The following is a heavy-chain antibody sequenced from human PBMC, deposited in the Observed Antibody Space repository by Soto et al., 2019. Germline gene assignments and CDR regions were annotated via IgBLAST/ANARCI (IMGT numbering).Heavy chain of an antibody. CDR3: ARALGVVPAAIRYNWFDP. D-gene: IGHD2-2*02. CDR2: IIPIFGTA. CDR1: GGTFSSYA. J-gene: IGHJ5*02. Sequence: ASVKVSCKASGGTFSSYAISWVRQAPGQGLEWMGGIIPIFGTANYAQKFQGRVTITADESTSTAYMELSSLRSEDTAVYYCARALGVVPAAIRYNWFDPWGQGTLVTVSS. V-gene: IGHV1-69*13.